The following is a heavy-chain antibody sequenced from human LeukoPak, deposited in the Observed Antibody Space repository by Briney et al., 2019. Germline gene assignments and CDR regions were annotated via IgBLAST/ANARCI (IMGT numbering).Heavy chain of an antibody. CDR2: LYSGSST. CDR3: ARVGDHYHWYLDL. CDR1: GFSVSTNY. Sequence: PGGSLRLSCAASGFSVSTNYMNWVRQAPGKGLEWVSILYSGSSTYYKDSVKGRFTISRGNSRNKLYLHMTNLRAEDTAVYYCARVGDHYHWYLDLWGRGSLLTVSS. J-gene: IGHJ2*01. V-gene: IGHV3-53*01. D-gene: IGHD3-10*01.